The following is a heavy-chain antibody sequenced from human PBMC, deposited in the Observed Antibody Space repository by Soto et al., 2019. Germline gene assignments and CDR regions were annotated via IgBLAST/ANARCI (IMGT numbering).Heavy chain of an antibody. CDR3: AKERFGTAVEY. D-gene: IGHD3-3*01. V-gene: IGHV3-23*01. J-gene: IGHJ4*02. CDR1: GFTFSAYA. CDR2: SSGGGHAT. Sequence: EVQLLESGGGLVQPGGSLRLSCAASGFTFSAYAMSWVRQAPGKGLGWVSTSSGGGHATYYADSVKGRFTISRDTSKNTLYLQMNIVRADDTAIYDCAKERFGTAVEYWGQGSQVTVST.